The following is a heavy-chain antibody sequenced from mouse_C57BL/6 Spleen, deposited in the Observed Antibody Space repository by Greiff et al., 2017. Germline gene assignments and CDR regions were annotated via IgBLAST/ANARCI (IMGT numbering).Heavy chain of an antibody. CDR2: INPNNGGT. Sequence: VQLQQSGPELVKPGASVKIPCKASGYTFTGYNMDWVKQSHGKRLEWIGYINPNNGGTNYKQKFKVKATLTVDKSSSTAYMHLSSLTSEDTAVYYCARRDYDGPFAYWGQGTLVTVSA. CDR1: GYTFTGYN. D-gene: IGHD2-3*01. V-gene: IGHV1-18*01. J-gene: IGHJ3*01. CDR3: ARRDYDGPFAY.